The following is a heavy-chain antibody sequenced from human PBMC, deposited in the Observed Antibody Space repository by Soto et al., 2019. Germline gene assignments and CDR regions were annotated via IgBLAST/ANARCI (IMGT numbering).Heavy chain of an antibody. CDR2: IYYSGST. D-gene: IGHD3-9*01. V-gene: IGHV4-59*08. CDR3: ARHFPNYDILTGYSLSDAFDI. J-gene: IGHJ3*02. CDR1: GGSISSYY. Sequence: PSETLSLTCTVSGGSISSYYWSWIRQPPGKGLEWIGYIYYSGSTNYNPSLKSRVTISVDTSKNQFSLKLSSVTAADTAVYYCARHFPNYDILTGYSLSDAFDIWGQGTMVTVSS.